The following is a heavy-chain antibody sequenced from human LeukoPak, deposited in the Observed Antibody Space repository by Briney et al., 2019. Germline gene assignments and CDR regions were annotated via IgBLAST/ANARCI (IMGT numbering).Heavy chain of an antibody. J-gene: IGHJ4*02. Sequence: PGGSLRLSCAASGFIFSSYEMNWVRQAPGKGLEWVSYISSSGSTIYYADSVKGRFTISRDNAKNSLYLQMNSLRAEDTAVYYCARASGVGFDYWGQGTLVTVSS. CDR2: ISSSGSTI. CDR1: GFIFSSYE. V-gene: IGHV3-48*03. CDR3: ARASGVGFDY. D-gene: IGHD3-10*01.